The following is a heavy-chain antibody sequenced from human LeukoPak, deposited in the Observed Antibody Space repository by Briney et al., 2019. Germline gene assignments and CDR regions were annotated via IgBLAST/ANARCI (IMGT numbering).Heavy chain of an antibody. J-gene: IGHJ4*02. D-gene: IGHD1-26*01. CDR2: IYYSGST. V-gene: IGHV4-39*01. CDR3: ARQPRVGARERGLDY. Sequence: SETLSLTCTVSGGSISSSSYYWGWIRQTPGKGLEWIGSIYYSGSTYYNPSLKSRVTISVDMSKNQFSLKLSSVTAADTAVYYCARQPRVGARERGLDYWGQGTLVTVSS. CDR1: GGSISSSSYY.